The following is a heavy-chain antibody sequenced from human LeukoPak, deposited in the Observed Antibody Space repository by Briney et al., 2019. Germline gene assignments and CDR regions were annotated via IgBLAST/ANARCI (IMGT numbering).Heavy chain of an antibody. CDR2: IYPGDSDT. V-gene: IGHV5-51*01. D-gene: IGHD6-13*01. J-gene: IGHJ3*02. CDR3: ARLRSLGRIAAANI. Sequence: ETLSLTCTVSGGSISSYYWSWIRQPPGKGLEWMGIIYPGDSDTRYSPSFQGQVTISADKSISTAYLQWSSLKASDTAMYYCARLRSLGRIAAANIWGQGTMVTVSS. CDR1: GGSISSYY.